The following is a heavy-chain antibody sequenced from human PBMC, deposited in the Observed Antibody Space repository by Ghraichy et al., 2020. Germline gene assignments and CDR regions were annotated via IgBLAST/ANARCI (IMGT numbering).Heavy chain of an antibody. CDR2: IRSKANSHAT. J-gene: IGHJ4*02. CDR1: GFTFSDSA. V-gene: IGHV3-73*01. CDR3: TKSVAARPVSGTSYYFDD. D-gene: IGHD6-19*01. Sequence: GESLNISCAASGFTFSDSALHWVRQASGKGLEWVGRIRSKANSHATAYAASVTGRFTISRDDSKNTAYLEMSSLKTEDTAVYYCTKSVAARPVSGTSYYFDDWGQGTMVTVAS.